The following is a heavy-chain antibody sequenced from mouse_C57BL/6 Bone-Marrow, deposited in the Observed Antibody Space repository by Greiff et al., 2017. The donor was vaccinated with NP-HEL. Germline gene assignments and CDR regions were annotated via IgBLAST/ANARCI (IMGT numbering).Heavy chain of an antibody. Sequence: DVKLQESGAELVRPGASVKLSCTASGFTITDYYMHWVKQRPEQGLEWIGRIDPEDGDTEYAPKFQGQATMTADTSSNTAYLQLSSLTSEDTAGYYCTTGRDGNYAWFAYWGQGTLVTVSA. CDR1: GFTITDYY. V-gene: IGHV14-1*01. CDR3: TTGRDGNYAWFAY. J-gene: IGHJ3*01. CDR2: IDPEDGDT. D-gene: IGHD2-1*01.